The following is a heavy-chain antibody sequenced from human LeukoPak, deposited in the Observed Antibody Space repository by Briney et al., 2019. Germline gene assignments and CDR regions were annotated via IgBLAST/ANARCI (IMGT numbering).Heavy chain of an antibody. CDR3: ANLLRWEPY. CDR2: IKQDGSEK. J-gene: IGHJ4*02. Sequence: GGSLRLSCAASGFTFSSYGMHWVRQTPGRGLEWVATIKQDGSEKYYVDSVKGRFTISRDNSKNTLYLQMNSLRAEDTAVYYCANLLRWEPYWGQGTLVTVSS. D-gene: IGHD4-23*01. CDR1: GFTFSSYG. V-gene: IGHV3-30*02.